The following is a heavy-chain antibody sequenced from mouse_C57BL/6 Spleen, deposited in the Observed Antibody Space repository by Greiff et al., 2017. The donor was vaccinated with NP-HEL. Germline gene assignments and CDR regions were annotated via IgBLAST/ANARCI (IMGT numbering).Heavy chain of an antibody. D-gene: IGHD2-4*01. J-gene: IGHJ2*01. Sequence: QVQLQQSGAELVRPGTSVKVSCKASGYAFTNYLIEWVKQRPGQGLEWIGVINPGSGGTNYNEKFKGKATLTADKSSSTAYMQLSSLTSEDSAVYFCARRHLYYDYEEYYFDYWGQGTTRTVSS. CDR1: GYAFTNYL. CDR2: INPGSGGT. V-gene: IGHV1-54*01. CDR3: ARRHLYYDYEEYYFDY.